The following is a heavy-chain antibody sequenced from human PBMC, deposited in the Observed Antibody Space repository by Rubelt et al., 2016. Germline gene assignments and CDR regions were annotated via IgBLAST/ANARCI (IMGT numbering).Heavy chain of an antibody. Sequence: QLQLQESGPGLVKPSETLSLTCTVSGGSISSSSYYWGWIRQPPGKGLEWIGEINHSGSTNYNPSLKSRVTISVDTSKNQFFLKSSSVTAADTAVYYCAGGTSTVTPRFNWFDPWGQGTLVTVSS. J-gene: IGHJ5*02. CDR3: AGGTSTVTPRFNWFDP. V-gene: IGHV4-39*07. CDR2: INHSGST. CDR1: GGSISSSSYY. D-gene: IGHD4-17*01.